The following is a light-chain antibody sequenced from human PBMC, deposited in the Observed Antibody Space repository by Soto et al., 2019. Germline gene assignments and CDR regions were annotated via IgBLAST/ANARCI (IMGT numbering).Light chain of an antibody. Sequence: EIVLTQSPGTLSLSPGERATLSCRASQSVSSSYLAWYQQKPGQAPRLLIYGASSSATGIPDRFSGSGSGTDFTLTISRLEPEDFAVYYCQQYGRWWTFGQGTKVEIK. CDR2: GAS. CDR1: QSVSSSY. CDR3: QQYGRWWT. V-gene: IGKV3-20*01. J-gene: IGKJ1*01.